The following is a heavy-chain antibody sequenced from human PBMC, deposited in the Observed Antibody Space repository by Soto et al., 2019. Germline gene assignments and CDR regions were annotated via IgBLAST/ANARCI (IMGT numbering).Heavy chain of an antibody. V-gene: IGHV5-51*01. J-gene: IGHJ3*02. D-gene: IGHD3-3*02. CDR1: GYIFTSYW. Sequence: GESLKISCKGSGYIFTSYWIVWVLHMPGKCLDCIGIIYPFYSDTRYSPSFQGQFTISADNSIITSYLHWSSLKASDTAMYYFSRVSHDAFDIWGQGKMVTVSS. CDR3: SRVSHDAFDI. CDR2: IYPFYSDT.